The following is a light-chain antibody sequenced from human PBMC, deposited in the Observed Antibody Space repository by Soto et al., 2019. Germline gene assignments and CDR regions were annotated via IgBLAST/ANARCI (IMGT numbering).Light chain of an antibody. CDR2: VNSDGSH. CDR1: SGHSTYA. J-gene: IGLJ3*02. CDR3: QTWGTGMV. V-gene: IGLV4-69*01. Sequence: QLVLTQSPSASASLGASVKLTCTLSSGHSTYAIAWHQQQPEKGPRYLMKVNSDGSHSKGDGIPDRFSGSSSGAERYLTISSLQVEDEADYYCQTWGTGMVFGGGTKLTVL.